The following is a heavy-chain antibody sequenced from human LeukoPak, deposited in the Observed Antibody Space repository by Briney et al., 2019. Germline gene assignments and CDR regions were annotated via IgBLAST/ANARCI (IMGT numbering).Heavy chain of an antibody. CDR2: INRDGSIT. CDR3: ARESGSGSQIDY. V-gene: IGHV3-74*01. Sequence: GGSLRLSCAASGFTFISYWMHWVRQAPGEGLVWVSRINRDGSITSYADSVKGRFTISRDDAKNTLYLHMSSLRAEDTAVYYCARESGSGSQIDYWGQGTLVTVSS. D-gene: IGHD3-10*01. CDR1: GFTFISYW. J-gene: IGHJ4*02.